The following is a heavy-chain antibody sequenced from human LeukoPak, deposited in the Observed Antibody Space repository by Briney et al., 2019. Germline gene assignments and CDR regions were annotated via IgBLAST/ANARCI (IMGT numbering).Heavy chain of an antibody. Sequence: PGGSLRLSCAASGFTFSSYAMHWVRQAPGKGLEWVAVISYDGSNKYYADSVKGRFTISRDNSKNTLYLQMNSLRAEDTAVYYCAKDHRAYGAWGQGTLVTVSS. CDR3: AKDHRAYGA. CDR1: GFTFSSYA. J-gene: IGHJ5*02. V-gene: IGHV3-30-3*01. D-gene: IGHD4-17*01. CDR2: ISYDGSNK.